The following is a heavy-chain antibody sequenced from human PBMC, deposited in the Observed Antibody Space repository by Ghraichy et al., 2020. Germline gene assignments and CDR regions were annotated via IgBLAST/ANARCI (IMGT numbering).Heavy chain of an antibody. V-gene: IGHV4-30-2*01. CDR3: ARRIGYYYDSSGNNWFDP. Sequence: SETLSLTCAVSGGSISSGGYSWSWIRQPPGKGLEWIGYIYHSGSTYYNPSLKSRVTISVDRSKNQFSLKLSSVTAADTAVYYCARRIGYYYDSSGNNWFDPWGQGTLVTVSS. CDR1: GGSISSGGYS. D-gene: IGHD3-22*01. CDR2: IYHSGST. J-gene: IGHJ5*02.